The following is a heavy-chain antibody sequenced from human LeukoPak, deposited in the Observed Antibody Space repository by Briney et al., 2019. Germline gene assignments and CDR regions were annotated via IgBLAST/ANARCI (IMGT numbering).Heavy chain of an antibody. V-gene: IGHV3-9*01. CDR2: ISWNSGSI. CDR3: VLGYCSSTSCYTDYDY. Sequence: GRSPRLSCAASGFTFDDYAMHWVRQAPGKGLEWVSGISWNSGSIGHADSVKGRFTISRDNAKNSLYLQMNSLRAEDTALYYCVLGYCSSTSCYTDYDYWGQGTLVTVSS. J-gene: IGHJ4*02. D-gene: IGHD2-2*02. CDR1: GFTFDDYA.